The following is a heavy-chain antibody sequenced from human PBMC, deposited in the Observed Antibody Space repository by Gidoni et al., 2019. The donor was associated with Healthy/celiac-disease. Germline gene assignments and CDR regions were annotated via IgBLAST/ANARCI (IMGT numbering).Heavy chain of an antibody. D-gene: IGHD2-15*01. Sequence: QVQLKQWGAGLLKPSETLSLTCAVYGGSFSGYYWSWIRQPPGKGLEWIGEINHSGSTNYNPSLKSRVTISVDTSKNQFALKLSSVTAADTALYYCARALVAATQYYFDYWGQGTLVTVSS. CDR2: INHSGST. V-gene: IGHV4-34*01. CDR3: ARALVAATQYYFDY. CDR1: GGSFSGYY. J-gene: IGHJ4*02.